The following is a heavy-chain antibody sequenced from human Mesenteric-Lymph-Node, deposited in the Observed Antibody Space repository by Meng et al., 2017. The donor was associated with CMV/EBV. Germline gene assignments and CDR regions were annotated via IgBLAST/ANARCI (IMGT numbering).Heavy chain of an antibody. CDR3: ASAYSSWYFDV. D-gene: IGHD2-15*01. Sequence: CTVSGASINSGGYDWRSRRQRPGEGLEWIGYIYYRGTTYYNSSLKGRATISVDTSKTHFSLNMNSVTAADSAVYYCASAYSSWYFDVWGRGTLVTVSS. CDR2: IYYRGTT. J-gene: IGHJ2*01. CDR1: GASINSGGYD. V-gene: IGHV4-31*03.